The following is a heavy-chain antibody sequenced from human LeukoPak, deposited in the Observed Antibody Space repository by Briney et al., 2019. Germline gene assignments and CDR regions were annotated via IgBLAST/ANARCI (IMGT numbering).Heavy chain of an antibody. CDR1: GGSFSGYY. J-gene: IGHJ6*02. CDR3: ARALSPSDYYYYGMDV. CDR2: INHSGST. V-gene: IGHV4-34*01. Sequence: SETLSLTCAVYGGSFSGYYWSWIRQPPGKGLEWIGEINHSGSTNYNPSLKSRVTISVDTSKNQFSLKLSSVTAADTAVYYCARALSPSDYYYYGMDVWGRGTTVTVSS.